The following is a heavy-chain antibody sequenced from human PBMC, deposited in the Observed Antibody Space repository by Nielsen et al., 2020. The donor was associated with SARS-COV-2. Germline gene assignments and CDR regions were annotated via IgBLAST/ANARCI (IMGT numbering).Heavy chain of an antibody. Sequence: GESLKISCAASGFPFSTYWFHWVRHVPGKGLVWVSGINSGGGSTMYVDSVKGRFTISSDNSKNKLFLQMNSLRPEDTALYYCARGGLGLSPPGYWGQGTLVTVSS. CDR3: ARGGLGLSPPGY. CDR2: INSGGGST. V-gene: IGHV3-74*03. D-gene: IGHD3-16*01. J-gene: IGHJ4*02. CDR1: GFPFSTYW.